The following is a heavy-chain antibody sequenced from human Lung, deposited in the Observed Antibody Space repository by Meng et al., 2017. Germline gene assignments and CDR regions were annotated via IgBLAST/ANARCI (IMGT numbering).Heavy chain of an antibody. J-gene: IGHJ4*02. Sequence: QVQLVESGGGVVQPGGSLRLSCTASEFTFSDYAMHWVRQAPGKGLEWVAVISHDGSNEYFADSVKGRFSISRDNSKNTLYLQMNSLKPDDTAVSCCARFVHPGLYYWGPGTLVTVSS. CDR1: EFTFSDYA. CDR2: ISHDGSNE. CDR3: ARFVHPGLYY. V-gene: IGHV3-30-3*01. D-gene: IGHD6-6*01.